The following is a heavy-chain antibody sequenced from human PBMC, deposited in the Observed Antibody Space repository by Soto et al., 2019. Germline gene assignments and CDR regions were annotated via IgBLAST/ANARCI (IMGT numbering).Heavy chain of an antibody. V-gene: IGHV3-23*01. CDR3: AKHSSGWYYYMDV. Sequence: EVQVLESGGGLVQPGGSLRLSCAASGFTFSSYAMSWVRQAPGKGLEWVSAISDRGRSPYDAASVKGRLTISRDNAKNTLYLQMNSRRAEDTAVYYCAKHSSGWYYYMDVWGKGTTVTVSS. D-gene: IGHD6-19*01. CDR2: ISDRGRSP. J-gene: IGHJ6*03. CDR1: GFTFSSYA.